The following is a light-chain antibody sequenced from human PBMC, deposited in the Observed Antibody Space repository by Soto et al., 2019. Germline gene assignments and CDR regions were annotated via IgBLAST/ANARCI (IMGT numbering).Light chain of an antibody. CDR3: QQYNNWPLT. CDR1: QSVSSN. Sequence: EIVMTQSPATLSVSPGERATLSCRASQSVSSNLAWYQQQPGQAPRLLIYGASTRATGFPARFSGSGSGTEFTPTISSLQSEDFAVYYCQQYNNWPLTFGGGTKVEIK. J-gene: IGKJ4*01. CDR2: GAS. V-gene: IGKV3-15*01.